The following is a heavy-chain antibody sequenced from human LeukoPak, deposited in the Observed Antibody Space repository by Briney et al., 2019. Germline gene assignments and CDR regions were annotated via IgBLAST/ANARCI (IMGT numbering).Heavy chain of an antibody. CDR2: INPSGGST. V-gene: IGHV1-46*01. CDR3: ARGYCSGGGCSVYDASDG. CDR1: GYTFANYY. D-gene: IGHD2-15*01. J-gene: IGHJ3*01. Sequence: GAPVKACRSPSGYTFANYYIHRVRRSPGQGLEWMGKINPSGGSTSYPQKFQCRVTMTRDTSTTTVYMELSTLRSEDTAIYYCARGYCSGGGCSVYDASDGWGQ.